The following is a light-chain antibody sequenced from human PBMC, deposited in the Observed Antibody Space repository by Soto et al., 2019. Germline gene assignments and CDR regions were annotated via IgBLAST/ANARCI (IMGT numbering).Light chain of an antibody. CDR2: GNS. CDR3: QSYDSSRRKV. Sequence: QSVLTQPPSVSGAPGQRVTISCTGSSSNIGAGYDVHWYQQLPGTAPKLLIYGNSNRPSGVPDRFSGSKSGTSASLAITGLQAEDEADYYCQSYDSSRRKVFGGGTKRTVL. J-gene: IGLJ2*01. CDR1: SSNIGAGYD. V-gene: IGLV1-40*01.